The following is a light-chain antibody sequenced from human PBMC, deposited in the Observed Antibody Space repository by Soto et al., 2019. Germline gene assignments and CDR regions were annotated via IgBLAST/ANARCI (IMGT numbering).Light chain of an antibody. V-gene: IGKV1-12*01. CDR2: AAS. CDR3: QQANSFPLT. J-gene: IGKJ4*01. CDR1: QGITNW. Sequence: DIQMTPSPSSVSASVVYRFTITCLASQGITNWLAWYQQKPGKAPKLLIYAASGLPSGVPSRFSGSGSGTDFTLTISSLQPEDFATYYCQQANSFPLTFGGGTKVDIK.